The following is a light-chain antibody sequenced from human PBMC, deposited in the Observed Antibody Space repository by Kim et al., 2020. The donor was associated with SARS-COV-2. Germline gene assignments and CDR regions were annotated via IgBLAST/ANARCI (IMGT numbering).Light chain of an antibody. CDR3: ATWDDSLSGPV. CDR2: KDR. Sequence: GQRVTSACSGGSSNVGTTYVHWYQQLPGTAPKLLIYKDRQRPSGVPDRFSGSKSGTSASLAISGLQSEDEADYYCATWDDSLSGPVFGGGTQLTVL. CDR1: SSNVGTTY. J-gene: IGLJ3*02. V-gene: IGLV1-47*01.